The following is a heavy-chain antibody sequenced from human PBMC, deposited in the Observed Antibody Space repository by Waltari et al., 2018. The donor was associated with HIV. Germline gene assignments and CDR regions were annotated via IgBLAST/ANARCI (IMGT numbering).Heavy chain of an antibody. V-gene: IGHV3-33*01. J-gene: IGHJ2*01. CDR1: GFTFNNYG. D-gene: IGHD5-12*01. CDR3: ARGAPWDGYNSDWYFDL. CDR2: IWYDGSKK. Sequence: QVQLVQWGGGVVQPGRSLRLSCAASGFTFNNYGMSWVRQTPGKGLDWVAGIWYDGSKKDDADSVKGRFTISRDNSNNRLYLQMNSLRVDDTAVYLCARGAPWDGYNSDWYFDLWGRGTLVTVSS.